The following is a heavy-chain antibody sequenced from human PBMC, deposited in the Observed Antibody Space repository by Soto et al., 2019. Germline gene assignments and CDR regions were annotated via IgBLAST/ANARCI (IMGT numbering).Heavy chain of an antibody. CDR1: GFTFNTYV. CDR3: ARRARTATTNWGAFDV. J-gene: IGHJ3*01. D-gene: IGHD1-7*01. V-gene: IGHV3-23*01. Sequence: EVQLLESGGGLVQPGGSLRLSCAAPGFTFNTYVMNWVRQAPGKGLEWVSTFSYSADKTHYADSVKGRFTISRDNSRDTLFLQMNSLGADDAAVYYCARRARTATTNWGAFDVWGQGTMVTVSS. CDR2: FSYSADKT.